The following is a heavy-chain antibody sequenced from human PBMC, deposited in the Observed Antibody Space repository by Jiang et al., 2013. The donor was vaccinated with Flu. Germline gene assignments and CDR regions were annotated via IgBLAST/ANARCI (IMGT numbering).Heavy chain of an antibody. D-gene: IGHD6-13*01. J-gene: IGHJ4*02. Sequence: LLKPSETLSLTCTVSGDSISSHYWSWIRQSPGKGLEWIGYISHSGSSHYNPSLKSRVTISEDTSKNQFSLKLNSVTAADTAVYYCARHGQGTSNWYELDYWGQGALVTVSS. CDR1: GDSISSHY. CDR3: ARHGQGTSNWYELDY. V-gene: IGHV4-59*08. CDR2: ISHSGSS.